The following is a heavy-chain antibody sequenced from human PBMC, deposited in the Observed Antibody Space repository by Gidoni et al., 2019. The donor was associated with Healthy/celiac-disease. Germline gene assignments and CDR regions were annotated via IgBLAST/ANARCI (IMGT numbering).Heavy chain of an antibody. V-gene: IGHV2-26*01. J-gene: IGHJ6*02. D-gene: IGHD1-1*01. Sequence: QVTLKESGPVLVKPTETLTLTCTVSGFSLSNARMGVSWIRQPPGKALEWLAHIFSNDEKSYSTSLKSRLTISKDTSKSQVVLTMTNMDPVDTATYYCARTPREGTTGYYYYYGMDVWGQGTTVTVSS. CDR2: IFSNDEK. CDR1: GFSLSNARMG. CDR3: ARTPREGTTGYYYYYGMDV.